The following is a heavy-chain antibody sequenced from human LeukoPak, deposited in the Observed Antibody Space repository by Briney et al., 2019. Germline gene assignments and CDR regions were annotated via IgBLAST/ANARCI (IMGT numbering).Heavy chain of an antibody. Sequence: PSETLSLTCSVSGGSIRSYYWSWIRQPLGKGLEWIGYIYYTGSTNNNPSLKSRVTISVDTTKNQFSLMLSSGTAADTAVYYCARAGQGDFWSGLGYFDYWGQGTLVTVSS. V-gene: IGHV4-59*08. CDR3: ARAGQGDFWSGLGYFDY. CDR1: GGSIRSYY. D-gene: IGHD3-3*01. CDR2: IYYTGST. J-gene: IGHJ4*02.